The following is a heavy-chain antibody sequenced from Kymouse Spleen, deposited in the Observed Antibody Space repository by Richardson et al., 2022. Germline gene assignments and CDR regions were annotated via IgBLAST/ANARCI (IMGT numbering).Heavy chain of an antibody. CDR1: GFTFDDYA. CDR2: ISWNSGSI. J-gene: IGHJ4*02. CDR3: AKDSDTAMVPYFDY. V-gene: IGHV3-9*01. Sequence: EVQLVESGGGLVQPGRSLRLSCAASGFTFDDYAMHWVRQAPGKGLEWVSGISWNSGSIGYADSVKGRFTISRDNAKNSLYLQMNSLRAEDTALYYCAKDSDTAMVPYFDYWGQGTLVTVSS. D-gene: IGHD5-18,IGHD5-18*01.